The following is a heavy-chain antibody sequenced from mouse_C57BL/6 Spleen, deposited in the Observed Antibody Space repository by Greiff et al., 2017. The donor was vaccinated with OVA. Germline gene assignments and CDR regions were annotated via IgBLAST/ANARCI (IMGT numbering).Heavy chain of an antibody. CDR1: GFTFSSYA. Sequence: EVKLQESGGGLVKPGGSLNLSCAAPGFTFSSYAMSWVRQPPEKRLEWVATISDGGSYTYYPDNVKGRFTSSRDNAKNNLYLQMSHLKSEDTAMYYCARALVPYYAMDYWGQGTSVTVSS. CDR3: ARALVPYYAMDY. J-gene: IGHJ4*01. V-gene: IGHV5-4*03. CDR2: ISDGGSYT.